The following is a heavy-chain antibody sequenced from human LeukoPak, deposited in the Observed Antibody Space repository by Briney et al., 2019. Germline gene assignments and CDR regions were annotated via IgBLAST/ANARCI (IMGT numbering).Heavy chain of an antibody. V-gene: IGHV4-30-4*01. CDR3: AYPQRGKAFDN. CDR2: IFYNGRT. Sequence: SETLSLTCNVSGGSINNSDLYWTWIRQPPGKGLEWIGYIFYNGRTNYNPSLRSRISISIDTSKNQFSLNLSSVTAADTALYYCAYPQRGKAFDNWGQGTMVTVSS. CDR1: GGSINNSDLY. D-gene: IGHD5-24*01. J-gene: IGHJ3*02.